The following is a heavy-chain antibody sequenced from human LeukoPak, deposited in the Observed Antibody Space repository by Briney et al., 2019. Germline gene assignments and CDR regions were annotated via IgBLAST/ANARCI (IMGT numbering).Heavy chain of an antibody. Sequence: SETLSLTCTVSGGSVSSGSYYWSWIRQPPRKGLEWIGYIYYSGSTNYNPSLKSRVTISVDTSKNQFSLKLSSVTAADTAVYYCARGAIAAAGTGVDYWGQGTLVTVSS. J-gene: IGHJ4*02. CDR2: IYYSGST. CDR1: GGSVSSGSYY. D-gene: IGHD6-13*01. V-gene: IGHV4-61*01. CDR3: ARGAIAAAGTGVDY.